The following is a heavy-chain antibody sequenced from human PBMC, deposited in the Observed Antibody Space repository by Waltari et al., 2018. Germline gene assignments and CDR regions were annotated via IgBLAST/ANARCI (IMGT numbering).Heavy chain of an antibody. CDR3: VKDIGPQAGSGSWDH. D-gene: IGHD3-10*01. V-gene: IGHV3-9*01. Sequence: FDDYAMHWVRQAPGKGLGWVSGVRWSGNIIGYADSVKGRFTISRDNAENSLYLQMNSLKIEDTAFYYCVKDIGPQAGSGSWDHWGQGTLVTVSP. CDR2: VRWSGNII. J-gene: IGHJ4*02. CDR1: FDDYA.